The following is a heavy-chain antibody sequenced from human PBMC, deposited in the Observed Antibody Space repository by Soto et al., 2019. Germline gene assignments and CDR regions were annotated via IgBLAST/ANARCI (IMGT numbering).Heavy chain of an antibody. Sequence: GASVKVSCKASGYTFTTYAMHWVRQAPGQRLEWMGWINAGNGNTKYSQKFQGRVTITKDTSANTAYMELSSLRSEDTAVYYCARGIDYDFWSGYYNYFDNWGQGTLVTVSS. V-gene: IGHV1-3*01. J-gene: IGHJ4*02. CDR2: INAGNGNT. CDR1: GYTFTTYA. CDR3: ARGIDYDFWSGYYNYFDN. D-gene: IGHD3-3*01.